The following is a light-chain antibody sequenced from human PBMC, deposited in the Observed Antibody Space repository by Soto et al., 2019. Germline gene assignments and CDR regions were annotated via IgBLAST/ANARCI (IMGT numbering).Light chain of an antibody. CDR3: QQYSTSPT. V-gene: IGKV3D-20*01. CDR1: QTVSSSY. CDR2: DAS. J-gene: IGKJ4*01. Sequence: EIVLTQSPATLSLSPGERATLSCGAIQTVSSSYLAWYQQKPGLAPRLLIYDASSRATGIPDRFSGSGSGTDFTLTISRLEPEDFAVYYCQQYSTSPTFGGGTKVDIK.